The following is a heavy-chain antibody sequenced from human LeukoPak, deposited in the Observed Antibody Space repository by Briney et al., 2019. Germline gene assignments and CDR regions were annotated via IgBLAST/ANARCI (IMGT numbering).Heavy chain of an antibody. V-gene: IGHV4-34*01. Sequence: SETLSLNCAVYGGSFSGYYWSWIRQRPGKGLEWIGEMKHSRSTDSNPPIKSRDTISVDKCQNQFYLKLSSVPAADTAVYYCAVGLRWTGWFDPWGQGTLVSVSS. D-gene: IGHD4-23*01. CDR1: GGSFSGYY. CDR3: AVGLRWTGWFDP. CDR2: MKHSRST. J-gene: IGHJ5*02.